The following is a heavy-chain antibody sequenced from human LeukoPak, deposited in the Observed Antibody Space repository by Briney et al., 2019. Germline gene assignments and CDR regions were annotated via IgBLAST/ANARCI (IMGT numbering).Heavy chain of an antibody. Sequence: GASVKVSCKASGYTFTGYSVHWVRQAPGQGLEWMGWINPDSGGTNYAQKFQGRVTMTRDTSISTAYMELSRLRSDDTAVNYCAPSGTYRSTDYYFDYWGQGTLVTVSS. V-gene: IGHV1-2*02. CDR1: GYTFTGYS. CDR3: APSGTYRSTDYYFDY. D-gene: IGHD1-26*01. CDR2: INPDSGGT. J-gene: IGHJ4*02.